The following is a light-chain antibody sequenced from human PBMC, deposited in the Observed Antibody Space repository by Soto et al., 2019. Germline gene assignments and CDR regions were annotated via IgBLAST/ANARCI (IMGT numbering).Light chain of an antibody. V-gene: IGLV1-47*02. CDR1: SSNIGSNY. Sequence: QSVLTQPPSAYGTPGQWFIISCSGTSSNIGSNYVYWYRLLPGTAPKLVMFSNVMRPPGVPDLLSGAKSGTSASLAISGLRPDDEADYFCAAWDASLSGWVFGGGTKLTVL. CDR2: SNV. J-gene: IGLJ3*02. CDR3: AAWDASLSGWV.